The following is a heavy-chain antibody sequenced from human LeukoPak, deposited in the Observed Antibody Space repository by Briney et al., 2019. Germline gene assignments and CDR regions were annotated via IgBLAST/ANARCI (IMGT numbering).Heavy chain of an antibody. Sequence: TLSLTCAVSGGSISSSNWGGGVRQPPGKGLEWVGEIYHSGSTNYNPSLKSRVTISVDKSKNQFSLKLSSVTAADTAVYYCARDRYCSGGSCYRTYYYYYMDVWGKGTTVTVSS. J-gene: IGHJ6*03. D-gene: IGHD2-15*01. CDR2: IYHSGST. CDR1: GGSISSSNW. CDR3: ARDRYCSGGSCYRTYYYYYMDV. V-gene: IGHV4-4*02.